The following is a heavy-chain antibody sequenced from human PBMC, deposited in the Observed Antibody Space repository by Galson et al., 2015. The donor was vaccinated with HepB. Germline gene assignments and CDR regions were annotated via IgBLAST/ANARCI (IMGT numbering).Heavy chain of an antibody. J-gene: IGHJ3*02. D-gene: IGHD1-14*01. CDR1: GGSISSGGYY. V-gene: IGHV4-31*03. CDR3: ARDRGIRGSDI. Sequence: TLSLTCTVSGGSISSGGYYWSWIRQHPGKGLEWIGYIYYSGSTYYNPSLKSRVTISVDTSKDQFSLKLSSVTAADTAVYYCARDRGIRGSDIWGQGTMVTVSS. CDR2: IYYSGST.